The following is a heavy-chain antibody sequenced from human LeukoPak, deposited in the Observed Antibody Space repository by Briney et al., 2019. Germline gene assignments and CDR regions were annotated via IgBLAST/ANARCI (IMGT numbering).Heavy chain of an antibody. D-gene: IGHD6-19*01. CDR2: IIPIFSTS. Sequence: ASVKVSCKASGGTFSTYAIDWVRQAPGQGLEWMGGIIPIFSTSNYAQKFQGRVTITADESTSTAYMELSSLRSEDTAVYYCARGALLRRIAVAGLFDYWGQGTLVTVSS. CDR1: GGTFSTYA. CDR3: ARGALLRRIAVAGLFDY. V-gene: IGHV1-69*13. J-gene: IGHJ4*02.